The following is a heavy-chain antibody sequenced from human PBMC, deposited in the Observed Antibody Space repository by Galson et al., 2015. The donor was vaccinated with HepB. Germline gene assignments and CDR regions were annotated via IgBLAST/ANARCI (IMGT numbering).Heavy chain of an antibody. CDR3: ARRRLYSSAPDH. V-gene: IGHV5-51*03. D-gene: IGHD6-19*01. Sequence: QSGAEVKKPGESLKISCMGSRYNFTNYWIAWVRQVPGKGLEWMGIIYPGNSDTRISPSFRGQVTISADKSITTAYLQWSSLKASDTAMYYWARRRLYSSAPDHWGQGTLVTVSS. CDR1: RYNFTNYW. CDR2: IYPGNSDT. J-gene: IGHJ4*02.